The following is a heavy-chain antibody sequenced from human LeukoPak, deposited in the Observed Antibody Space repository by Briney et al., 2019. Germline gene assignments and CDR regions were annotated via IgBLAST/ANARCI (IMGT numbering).Heavy chain of an antibody. Sequence: PGGSLRLSCAASGFTFSDYYMSWIRQAPGKGLEWVSYISSSSSYTNCADSVKGRFTISRDNAKNSLYLQMNSLRAEDTAVYYCAREDGDYRYYYYGMDVWGKGTTVTVSS. J-gene: IGHJ6*04. V-gene: IGHV3-11*06. CDR3: AREDGDYRYYYYGMDV. CDR1: GFTFSDYY. CDR2: ISSSSSYT. D-gene: IGHD4-17*01.